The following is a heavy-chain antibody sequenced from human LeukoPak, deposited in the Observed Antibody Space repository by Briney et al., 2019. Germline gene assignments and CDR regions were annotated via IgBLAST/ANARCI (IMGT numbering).Heavy chain of an antibody. CDR2: ISYDGSNK. J-gene: IGHJ4*02. Sequence: GGSLRLSCAASGFTFSGYGMHWVRQAPGKGLEWVAVISYDGSNKYYADSVKGRFTISRDNSKNTLYLQMNSLRAEDTAVYYCARVGYYDSSVRAQYYFDYWGQGTLVTVSS. D-gene: IGHD3-22*01. CDR3: ARVGYYDSSVRAQYYFDY. CDR1: GFTFSGYG. V-gene: IGHV3-30*03.